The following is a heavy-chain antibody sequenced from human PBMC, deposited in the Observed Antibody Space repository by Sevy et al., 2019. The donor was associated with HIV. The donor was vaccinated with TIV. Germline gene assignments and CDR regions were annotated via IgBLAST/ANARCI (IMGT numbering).Heavy chain of an antibody. D-gene: IGHD3-10*01. CDR3: AKGFDASGSPSFVYGMDL. CDR2: IGANIVTT. CDR1: GFNFSSYA. V-gene: IGHV3-23*01. Sequence: GGSLRLSCTASGFNFSSYAMSWVRQAPGRGLEWVSGIGANIVTTYYTVSVEGRFTISRDNSKDTLSLQMNSLRAEDTAMYCCAKGFDASGSPSFVYGMDLWGQGTTVTVSS. J-gene: IGHJ6*01.